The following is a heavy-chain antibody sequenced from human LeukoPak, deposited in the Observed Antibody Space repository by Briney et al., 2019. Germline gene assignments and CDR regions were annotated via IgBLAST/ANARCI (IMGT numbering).Heavy chain of an antibody. J-gene: IGHJ6*03. V-gene: IGHV3-23*01. Sequence: GGTLRLSCAASGFTFSRYDMSWVRQAPGKGLEWVSAISGSGGSTYYEDFVKGRYTISIDNYKNTLYLQMNSLRAEDTAVYYCAKDGTYCSGGSCYFDYYYYYYYMDVWGKGTTVTVSS. CDR3: AKDGTYCSGGSCYFDYYYYYYYMDV. CDR1: GFTFSRYD. D-gene: IGHD2-15*01. CDR2: ISGSGGST.